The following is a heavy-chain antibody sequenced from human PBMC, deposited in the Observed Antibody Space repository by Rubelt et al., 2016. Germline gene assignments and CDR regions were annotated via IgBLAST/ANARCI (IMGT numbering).Heavy chain of an antibody. CDR3: AKTRPYCGGDCYLPDY. D-gene: IGHD2-21*02. V-gene: IGHV5-10-1*01. Sequence: TNYSPSFQGHVTISADNSISTAYLQWSSLKASDTAMYYCAKTRPYCGGDCYLPDYWGQGTLVTVSS. CDR2: T. J-gene: IGHJ4*02.